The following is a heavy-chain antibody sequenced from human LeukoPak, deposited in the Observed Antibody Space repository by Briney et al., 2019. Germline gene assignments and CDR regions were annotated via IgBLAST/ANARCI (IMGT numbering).Heavy chain of an antibody. V-gene: IGHV4-4*07. CDR3: ASFFSAYDSSGYPYDY. CDR2: IYTSGST. CDR1: GGSISSYS. D-gene: IGHD3-22*01. Sequence: SETLSLTCTVSGGSISSYSWNWIRQPAGKGLEWIGRIYTSGSTNYNPSLKSRVTISVDTSKNQFSLKLSSVTAADTAVYYCASFFSAYDSSGYPYDYWGQGTLVTVSS. J-gene: IGHJ4*02.